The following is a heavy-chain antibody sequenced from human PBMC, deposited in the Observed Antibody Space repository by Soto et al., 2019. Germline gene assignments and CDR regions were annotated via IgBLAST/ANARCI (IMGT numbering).Heavy chain of an antibody. D-gene: IGHD5-12*01. Sequence: SETLSLTCVVSGGSLSSYYWSWIRQPPGKGLEWIGEINHSGSTNYNPSLKSRVTISVDTSKNQFSLKLNSVTAADTAVYYCARGGKGSGYSRYKWGQGTLVTVSS. CDR3: ARGGKGSGYSRYK. J-gene: IGHJ1*01. V-gene: IGHV4-34*01. CDR2: INHSGST. CDR1: GGSLSSYY.